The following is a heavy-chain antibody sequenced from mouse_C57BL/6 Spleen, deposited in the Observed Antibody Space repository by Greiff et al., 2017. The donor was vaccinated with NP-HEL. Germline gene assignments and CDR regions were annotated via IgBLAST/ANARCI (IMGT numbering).Heavy chain of an antibody. Sequence: QVQLQQSGAELMKPGASVKLSCKATGYTFTGYWIEWVKQRPGHGLEWIGEILPGSGSTNYIEKFKGKATFTADTSSNTAYMQLRSLTTEDSAIYYCARREYDGYYVGYAMDYWGQGTSVTVSS. V-gene: IGHV1-9*01. CDR2: ILPGSGST. CDR3: ARREYDGYYVGYAMDY. J-gene: IGHJ4*01. D-gene: IGHD2-3*01. CDR1: GYTFTGYW.